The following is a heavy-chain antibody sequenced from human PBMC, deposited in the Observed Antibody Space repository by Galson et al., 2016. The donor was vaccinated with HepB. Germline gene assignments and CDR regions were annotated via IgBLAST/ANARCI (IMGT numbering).Heavy chain of an antibody. CDR3: ARDMSSGWYWVYFDY. CDR1: GFTFRNYE. CDR2: ISSSGSTI. Sequence: SLRLSCAVSGFTFRNYEMNWVRQAPGKGLEWVSYISSSGSTIKDADSVKGRFTISRDNAKNALYLQMNSLRAEDTAVYYCARDMSSGWYWVYFDYWGQGTLVTVSS. J-gene: IGHJ4*02. V-gene: IGHV3-48*03. D-gene: IGHD6-19*01.